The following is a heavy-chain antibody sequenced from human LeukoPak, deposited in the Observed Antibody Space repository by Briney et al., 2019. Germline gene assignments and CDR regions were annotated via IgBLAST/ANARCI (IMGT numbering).Heavy chain of an antibody. CDR1: GGSISSSSFY. CDR2: IYYSGST. D-gene: IGHD3-3*01. V-gene: IGHV4-39*01. J-gene: IGHJ4*02. Sequence: SETLSLTCTVSGGSISSSSFYWGWIRQPPGKGLEWIGSIYYSGSTYYNPSLKSRVTISVDTSKNQFSLKLSSVTAADTAVYYCARHPKRITIFGVVIRYFDYWGQGTLVTVSS. CDR3: ARHPKRITIFGVVIRYFDY.